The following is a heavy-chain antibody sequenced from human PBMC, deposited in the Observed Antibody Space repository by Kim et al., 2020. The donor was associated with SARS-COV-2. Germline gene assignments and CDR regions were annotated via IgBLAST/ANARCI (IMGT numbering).Heavy chain of an antibody. CDR3: ASVHCLPGSGCCLLGNFDL. CDR2: INWSSGSI. V-gene: IGHV3-9*01. Sequence: GGSLRLSCVASGFTFGGYAMHWVRQAPGKGLEWVSGINWSSGSIGAVASVKGRFTISRDNAKNSLYLQMNSLSVEDTALYYGASVHCLPGSGCCLLGNFDLWGRGTLVTVSS. D-gene: IGHD3-10*01. J-gene: IGHJ2*01. CDR1: GFTFGGYA.